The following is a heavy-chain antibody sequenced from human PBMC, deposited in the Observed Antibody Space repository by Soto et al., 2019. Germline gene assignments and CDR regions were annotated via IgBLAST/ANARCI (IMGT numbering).Heavy chain of an antibody. D-gene: IGHD2-2*01. J-gene: IGHJ6*02. CDR1: GGTFSTYT. CDR2: IIPMFGTA. CDR3: ERRYCISTTCHYYGMDV. Sequence: QVQLVQSGAEVKKPGSSVKVSCKASGGTFSTYTINWVRQAPGQGLEWMGGIIPMFGTANYAQKFKGRVTITADEATRTAYMEMRSLSSEDTAVSYCERRYCISTTCHYYGMDVWGQGTTVTVSS. V-gene: IGHV1-69*12.